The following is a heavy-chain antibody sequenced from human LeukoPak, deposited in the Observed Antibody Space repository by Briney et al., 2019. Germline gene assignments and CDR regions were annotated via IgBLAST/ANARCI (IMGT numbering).Heavy chain of an antibody. CDR3: ARDREPYYDSSGSEYSFDY. Sequence: SVKVSCKASGGTFSSYAISWVRQAPGQGLEWMGRIIPILGIANYAQKFQGRVTTTADKSPSTAYMQLSSLRSEDTAVYSCARDREPYYDSSGSEYSFDYWGQGTLVTVSS. CDR2: IIPILGIA. V-gene: IGHV1-69*04. J-gene: IGHJ4*02. D-gene: IGHD3-22*01. CDR1: GGTFSSYA.